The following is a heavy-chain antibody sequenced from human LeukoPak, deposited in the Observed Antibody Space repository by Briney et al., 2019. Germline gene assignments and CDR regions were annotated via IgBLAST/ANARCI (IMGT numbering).Heavy chain of an antibody. Sequence: PGGSLRLSCAASGFTFSSYSMNWVRQAPGKGLEWVSSISSSSSYIYYADSVKGRFTISRDNAKNSLYLQMNSLRAEDTAVYYCARSEDTAFDAFDIWGQGTMVTVSS. D-gene: IGHD5-18*01. CDR1: GFTFSSYS. V-gene: IGHV3-21*01. J-gene: IGHJ3*02. CDR3: ARSEDTAFDAFDI. CDR2: ISSSSSYI.